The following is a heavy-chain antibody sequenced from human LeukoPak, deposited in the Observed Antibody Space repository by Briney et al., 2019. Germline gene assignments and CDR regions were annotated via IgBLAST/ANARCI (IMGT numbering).Heavy chain of an antibody. CDR3: ARDQGYCSSTTCPQWYFDF. CDR1: GGSISSSSYY. D-gene: IGHD2-2*01. J-gene: IGHJ4*02. V-gene: IGHV4-39*02. Sequence: KPSETLSLTCTVSGGSISSSSYYWGWIRQPPGKGLEWIGSIYYSGSTYYNPSLKSRVTISVDTSKNQFSLKLSSVTAADTAVYYCARDQGYCSSTTCPQWYFDFWGQGTLVTVSS. CDR2: IYYSGST.